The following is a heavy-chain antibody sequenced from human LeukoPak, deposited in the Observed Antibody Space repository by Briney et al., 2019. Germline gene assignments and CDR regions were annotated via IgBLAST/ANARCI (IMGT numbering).Heavy chain of an antibody. CDR2: ISAYNGNT. Sequence: ASVTVSCKASGYTFTSYGISWVRQAPGQGLEWMGWISAYNGNTNYAQKLQGRVTMTTDTYTSTAYMELRSLRSDDTAVYYCARAQYCTNGVCSLGRFDYWGQGTLVTVSS. V-gene: IGHV1-18*01. CDR3: ARAQYCTNGVCSLGRFDY. D-gene: IGHD2-8*01. J-gene: IGHJ4*02. CDR1: GYTFTSYG.